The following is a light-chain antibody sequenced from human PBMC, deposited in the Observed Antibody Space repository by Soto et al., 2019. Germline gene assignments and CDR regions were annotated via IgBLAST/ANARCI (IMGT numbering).Light chain of an antibody. V-gene: IGLV2-8*01. CDR3: SSYAGSSNYV. J-gene: IGLJ1*01. Sequence: QSVLTQPPSASGSPGQSVTISCTGTSSDVGGYNYVSWYQQHPGKAPKLMIYEVGMRPSGVPDRFSGSKSGNTASLTVSGLQAEDEADYYCSSYAGSSNYVFGSGTKVTVL. CDR2: EVG. CDR1: SSDVGGYNY.